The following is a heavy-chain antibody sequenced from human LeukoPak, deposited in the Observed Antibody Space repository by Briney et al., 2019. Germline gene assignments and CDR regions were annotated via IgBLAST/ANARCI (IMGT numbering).Heavy chain of an antibody. D-gene: IGHD6-13*01. V-gene: IGHV4-31*03. J-gene: IGHJ4*02. Sequence: PSETLSLTCTVSGGSISSGGYYWSWIRQHPGKGLEWIGYIYSSGSTYYNPPLKSRVTISVDTSKNQFSLKLSSVTAADTAVYYCASSVQNGRRIAAAGYYFDYWGQGTLVTVSS. CDR2: IYSSGST. CDR3: ASSVQNGRRIAAAGYYFDY. CDR1: GGSISSGGYY.